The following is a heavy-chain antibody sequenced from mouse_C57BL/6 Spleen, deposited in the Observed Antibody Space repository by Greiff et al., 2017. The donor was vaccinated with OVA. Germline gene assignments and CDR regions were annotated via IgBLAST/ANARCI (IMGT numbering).Heavy chain of an antibody. CDR2: IYTGAGDP. Sequence: VQLQQSGAELVKPGASVKISCKASGYAFSSYWMNWVKQRPGKGLEWIGQIYTGAGDPNSNGKFKGKATLTAAKSSSTAYMQHSSRTSEDSAVYFCARVGYCEGHCFDYWGQGTTLTVSS. CDR3: ARVGYCEGHCFDY. CDR1: GYAFSSYW. J-gene: IGHJ2*01. D-gene: IGHD2-14*01. V-gene: IGHV1-80*01.